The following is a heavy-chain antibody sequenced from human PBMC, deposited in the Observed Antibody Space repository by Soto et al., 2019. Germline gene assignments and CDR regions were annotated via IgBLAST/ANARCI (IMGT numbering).Heavy chain of an antibody. D-gene: IGHD5-12*01. CDR1: GGSISSYY. V-gene: IGHV4-59*08. Sequence: QVQLQESGPGLVKPSETLSLTCTVSGGSISSYYWSWIRQPPGKGLEWIGYIYYSGSTNYNPSLKSRVPISVDTSKNQFSLKLSSVTAADTAVYYCARRPIRGPSWFDPWGQGTLVTVSS. CDR2: IYYSGST. CDR3: ARRPIRGPSWFDP. J-gene: IGHJ5*02.